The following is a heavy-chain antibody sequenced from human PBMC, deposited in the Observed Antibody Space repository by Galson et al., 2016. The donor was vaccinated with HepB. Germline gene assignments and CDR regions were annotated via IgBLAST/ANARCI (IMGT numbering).Heavy chain of an antibody. Sequence: LRLSCAASGFTFRHYWIHWVRQAPGKGLVWVSRINCDGSSTTYADSVQGRFTISRDNARNTLYQQMNSLRAEDTAVYYCARDLYGAGGWANVALDIWGQGALVTVSS. D-gene: IGHD6-19*01. V-gene: IGHV3-74*03. J-gene: IGHJ4*02. CDR1: GFTFRHYW. CDR3: ARDLYGAGGWANVALDI. CDR2: INCDGSST.